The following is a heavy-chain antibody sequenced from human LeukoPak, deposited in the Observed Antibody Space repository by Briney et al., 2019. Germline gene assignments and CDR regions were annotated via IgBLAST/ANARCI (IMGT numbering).Heavy chain of an antibody. CDR2: IYDSGST. CDR3: AKGGSTNFYYGDV. J-gene: IGHJ6*02. Sequence: SETLSLTCAVYGGSFSGYYWSWVRQPPGKGLEWIGDIYDSGSTRYNTSLESRVTISVDTSKNQFSLKLSPVTAADTAVYYCAKGGSTNFYYGDVWGQGTTVTVSS. D-gene: IGHD2/OR15-2a*01. V-gene: IGHV4-59*01. CDR1: GGSFSGYY.